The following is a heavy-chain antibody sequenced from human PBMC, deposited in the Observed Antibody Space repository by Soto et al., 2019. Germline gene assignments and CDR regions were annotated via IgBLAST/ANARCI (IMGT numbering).Heavy chain of an antibody. CDR3: AREDLIYEETFDP. CDR1: GYTFTSYD. Sequence: ASVKVSCKASGYTFTSYDINWVRQATGQGLEWMGWMNPNSGNTGYAQKFQGRVTMTRNTSISTAYMELSSLRSEDTAVYYCAREDLIYEETFDPWGQGTLVTISS. V-gene: IGHV1-8*01. CDR2: MNPNSGNT. D-gene: IGHD3-16*01. J-gene: IGHJ5*02.